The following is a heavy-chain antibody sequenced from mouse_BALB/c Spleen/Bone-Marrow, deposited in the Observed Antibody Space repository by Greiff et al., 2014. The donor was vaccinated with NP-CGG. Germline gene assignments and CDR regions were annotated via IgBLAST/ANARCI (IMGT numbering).Heavy chain of an antibody. CDR1: GYTFTNYY. Sequence: VQLQQSGAELVKPGASVKLSCKTSGYTFTNYYIYWVKQRPGQGLEWIGEINPGNGGTNFNERFKSKATLTVDKSSTTAYILLTSLTSEVSAVYYCASGSPYWGQGTLVTVSA. J-gene: IGHJ3*01. V-gene: IGHV1S81*02. CDR3: ASGSPY. CDR2: INPGNGGT. D-gene: IGHD6-2*01.